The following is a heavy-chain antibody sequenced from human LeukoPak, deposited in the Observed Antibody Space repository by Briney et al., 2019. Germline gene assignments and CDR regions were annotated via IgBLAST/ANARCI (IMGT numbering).Heavy chain of an antibody. J-gene: IGHJ4*01. Sequence: GGSLRLSCAASGFTFSSYGMHWVRQAPGMGLERVANIKADGSGKYYVDSVRGRFSISRDNAKNSLYLELNNLRAEDTGVYFCARDRGWQQFDYWGQGTLVTVSS. CDR2: IKADGSGK. CDR3: ARDRGWQQFDY. V-gene: IGHV3-7*01. CDR1: GFTFSSYG. D-gene: IGHD5-24*01.